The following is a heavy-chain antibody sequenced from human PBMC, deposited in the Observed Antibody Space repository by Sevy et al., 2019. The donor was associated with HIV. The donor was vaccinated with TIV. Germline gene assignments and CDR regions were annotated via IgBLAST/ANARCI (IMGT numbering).Heavy chain of an antibody. D-gene: IGHD6-13*01. V-gene: IGHV4-39*02. CDR1: GGSITDKKYY. Sequence: SETLSLTCTVSGGSITDKKYYWAWIRQPPGKGLGWIGSISYGGSTYYNPFLKSQVTLSVDTSQNHSSLNLSCVTAADKVKYYCARRVVDAGQRIESFQHWGPGTLVPV. CDR2: ISYGGST. CDR3: ARRVVDAGQRIESFQH. J-gene: IGHJ1*01.